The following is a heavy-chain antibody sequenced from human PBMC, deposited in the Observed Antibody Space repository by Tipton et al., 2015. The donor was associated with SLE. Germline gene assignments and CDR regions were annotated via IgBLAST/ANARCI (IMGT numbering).Heavy chain of an antibody. J-gene: IGHJ6*02. CDR1: GASISSSAYY. CDR3: ARQRLRLLSPLDA. D-gene: IGHD3-10*01. Sequence: TLSLTCFVSGASISSSAYYWSWIRQPAGKGLEWIGRINNDGSTIYNPALESRATVSVDTSKNQFSLNLASVTAADTAVYFCARQRLRLLSPLDAWGQGTTVIVSS. V-gene: IGHV4-61*02. CDR2: INNDGST.